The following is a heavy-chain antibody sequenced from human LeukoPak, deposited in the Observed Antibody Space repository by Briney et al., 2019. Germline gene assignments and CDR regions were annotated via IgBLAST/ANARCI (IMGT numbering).Heavy chain of an antibody. J-gene: IGHJ6*03. CDR2: IDWDDDK. CDR1: GFSLSTSGMC. CDR3: ARVLGYCSSTSCRYYYYYYMDV. D-gene: IGHD2-2*01. Sequence: SGPTLVNPTQTLTLTCTFSGFSLSTSGMCVSWIRQPPGKALEWLARIDWDDDKYYSTSLKTRLTISKDTSKNQVVLTMTNMDPVDTATYYCARVLGYCSSTSCRYYYYYYMDVWGKGTTVTVSS. V-gene: IGHV2-70*11.